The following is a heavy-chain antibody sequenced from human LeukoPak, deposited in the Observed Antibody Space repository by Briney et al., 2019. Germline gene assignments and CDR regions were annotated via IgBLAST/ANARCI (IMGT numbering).Heavy chain of an antibody. CDR3: ARGRNYFPIDY. D-gene: IGHD2/OR15-2a*01. Sequence: GASVKVSCKASGYTFTSHDINWVRQATGQGLEWMGWMSLNSGDTGYAQKFQGRVTMTSDSSISTAYMELSSLRSADTAIYYCARGRNYFPIDYWGQGTFVIVSS. V-gene: IGHV1-8*01. J-gene: IGHJ4*02. CDR2: MSLNSGDT. CDR1: GYTFTSHD.